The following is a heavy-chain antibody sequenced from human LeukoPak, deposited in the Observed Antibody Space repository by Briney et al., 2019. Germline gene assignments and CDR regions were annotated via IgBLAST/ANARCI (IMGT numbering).Heavy chain of an antibody. V-gene: IGHV1-46*01. CDR1: GYTFTSYY. CDR3: ARESPAGGNYDSSGLDY. D-gene: IGHD3-22*01. Sequence: GASVKVSCKASGYTFTSYYMHWVRQAPGQGLEWMGIINPSGGSTSYAQKFQGRVTMTRDTSTSTVYMELSSLRSEDTAVYYCARESPAGGNYDSSGLDYWGQGTQVTVSS. J-gene: IGHJ4*02. CDR2: INPSGGST.